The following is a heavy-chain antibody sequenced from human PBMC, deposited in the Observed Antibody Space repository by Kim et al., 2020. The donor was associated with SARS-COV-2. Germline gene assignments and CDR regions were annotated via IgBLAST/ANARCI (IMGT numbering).Heavy chain of an antibody. Sequence: LSLTCAASGFSFSSYAMSWVRHDPGKGLEWVSGISGSGGNTYYVDSVKGRFTISRDNSKNTLYLQMNSLRADDTAVYYCAKVGDSGVVNRGVDVWGQGTTVTVSS. CDR1: GFSFSSYA. CDR3: AKVGDSGVVNRGVDV. J-gene: IGHJ6*02. D-gene: IGHD3-3*01. CDR2: ISGSGGNT. V-gene: IGHV3-23*01.